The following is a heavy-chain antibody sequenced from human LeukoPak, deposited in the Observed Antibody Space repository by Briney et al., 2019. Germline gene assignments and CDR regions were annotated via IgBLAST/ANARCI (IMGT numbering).Heavy chain of an antibody. CDR2: IIPIFGTA. D-gene: IGHD4-17*01. CDR1: GGTFSSYA. V-gene: IGHV1-69*05. CDR3: AREYGDYGLDY. Sequence: ASVKVSCKASGGTFSSYAISWVRQAPGQGLEWMGRIIPIFGTANYAQKFQGRVTITTDESTSTAYMELGSLRSEDTAVYYCAREYGDYGLDYWGQGTLVTVSS. J-gene: IGHJ4*02.